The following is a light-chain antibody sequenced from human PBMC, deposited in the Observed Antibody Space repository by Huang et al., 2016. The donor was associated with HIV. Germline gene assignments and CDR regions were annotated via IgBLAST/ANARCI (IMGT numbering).Light chain of an antibody. CDR3: QQHSYWPIT. Sequence: DIVLTQSPATLSLSPGERATVSCRASQSVSTFLAWYQHKPGQAPRLRIFGASNRAAGVPARFSGTGSGTDFTLTISSLEPSDVAVYYCQQHSYWPITFGRGTRLEI. CDR2: GAS. CDR1: QSVSTF. V-gene: IGKV3-11*01. J-gene: IGKJ5*01.